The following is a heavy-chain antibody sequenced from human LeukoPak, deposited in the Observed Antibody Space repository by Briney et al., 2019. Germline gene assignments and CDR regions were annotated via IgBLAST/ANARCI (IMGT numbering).Heavy chain of an antibody. Sequence: SETLSLTCTVSDGSITNYDWSWVRQPPGKGLEWIGYIYYSGSTNYNPSLKSRVTISVDTSKNQFSLKLSSVTAADTAVYYCARHSGTGYGMDVWGQGTTVTVSS. J-gene: IGHJ6*02. CDR3: ARHSGTGYGMDV. D-gene: IGHD1-1*01. CDR2: IYYSGST. CDR1: DGSITNYD. V-gene: IGHV4-59*08.